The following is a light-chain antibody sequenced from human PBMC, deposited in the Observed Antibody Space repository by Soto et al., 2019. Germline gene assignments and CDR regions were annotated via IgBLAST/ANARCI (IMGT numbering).Light chain of an antibody. J-gene: IGKJ4*01. V-gene: IGKV3-11*01. CDR3: QQRSNWPLT. Sequence: EIVLTQSPATLSLSPGERDTLSCRASQSVSSYLAWYQQKPGQAPRLLIYDASNRATGIPARFSGSGSGTDFTLTISSLEPEDFAVYHCQQRSNWPLTFGGGTKVDIK. CDR2: DAS. CDR1: QSVSSY.